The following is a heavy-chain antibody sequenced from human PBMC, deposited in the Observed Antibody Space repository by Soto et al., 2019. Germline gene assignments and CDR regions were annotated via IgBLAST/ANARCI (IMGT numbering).Heavy chain of an antibody. D-gene: IGHD3-10*01. CDR2: FDPEEGKM. CDR3: ATDLGAALAPLRMLDFKE. V-gene: IGHV1-24*01. CDR1: GYTLNELC. J-gene: IGHJ1*01. Sequence: VQVVQSGTEVKKPGASVKVSCKVSGYTLNELCIHWVRQPPGKGLEWIGGFDPEEGKMIYAQNFQGRVTMTDDTATDTAYMELSSPTSAHTAFYYCATDLGAALAPLRMLDFKEGGQGTVVTVSS.